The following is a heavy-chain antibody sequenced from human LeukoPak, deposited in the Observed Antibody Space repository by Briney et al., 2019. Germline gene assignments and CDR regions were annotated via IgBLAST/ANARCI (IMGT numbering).Heavy chain of an antibody. CDR3: ARVVRCSGGSCALSAFDI. Sequence: SQTLSLTCSVSGGSISSENYYWSWIRQPAGKGLEWIGRIYTGGSANYNPSLKSRVTISVDTSKNQFSLKLSSVTAADAAVYYCARVVRCSGGSCALSAFDIWGQGTMVTVSS. D-gene: IGHD2-15*01. V-gene: IGHV4-61*02. CDR2: IYTGGSA. J-gene: IGHJ3*02. CDR1: GGSISSENYY.